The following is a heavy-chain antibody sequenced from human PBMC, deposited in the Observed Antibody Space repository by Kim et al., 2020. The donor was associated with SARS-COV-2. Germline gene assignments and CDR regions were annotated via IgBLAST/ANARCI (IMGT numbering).Heavy chain of an antibody. Sequence: SVKVSCKASGGTFSSYAISWVRQAPGQGLEWMGRIIPILGIANYAQKFQGRVTITADKSTSTAYMELSSLRSEDTAVYYCARDWDTIFGSSYGMDVWGQGTTVTVSS. V-gene: IGHV1-69*04. CDR2: IIPILGIA. CDR1: GGTFSSYA. J-gene: IGHJ6*02. D-gene: IGHD3-3*01. CDR3: ARDWDTIFGSSYGMDV.